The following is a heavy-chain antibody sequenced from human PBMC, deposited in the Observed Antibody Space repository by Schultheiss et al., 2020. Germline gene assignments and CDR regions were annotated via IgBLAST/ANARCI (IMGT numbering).Heavy chain of an antibody. CDR2: IYYSGST. J-gene: IGHJ2*01. D-gene: IGHD5-24*01. CDR1: GGSVSSGSYY. Sequence: SETLSLTCTVSGGSVSSGSYYWSWIRQPPGKGLEWIGYIYYSGSTTYNPSLKSRVTMSVDTSKNQFSLNLGSVTAADTALYYCARRKINYWYFDLWGRGTLVTVSS. V-gene: IGHV4-61*01. CDR3: ARRKINYWYFDL.